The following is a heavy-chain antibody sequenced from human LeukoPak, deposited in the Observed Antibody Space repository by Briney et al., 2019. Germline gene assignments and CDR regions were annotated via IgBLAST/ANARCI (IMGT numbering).Heavy chain of an antibody. CDR3: AKHLRATNTYIFFGLDV. J-gene: IGHJ6*02. D-gene: IGHD1-26*01. V-gene: IGHV3-9*01. CDR1: GCTFKDYG. CDR2: INWNGGGT. Sequence: GGALRLSCAATGCTFKDYGMHWVRQPPGKGLEWVSGINWNGGGTDYADSVKGRFTISRDNAKNSLYLQMTSLRPEDTALYYCAKHLRATNTYIFFGLDVWGQGTTVTVSS.